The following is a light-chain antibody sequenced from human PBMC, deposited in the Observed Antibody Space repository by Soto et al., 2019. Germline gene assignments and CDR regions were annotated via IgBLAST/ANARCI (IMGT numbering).Light chain of an antibody. CDR1: SSDVGGYNY. J-gene: IGLJ1*01. CDR3: SSYTSSSTPYV. CDR2: DVS. Sequence: QSALTQPASVSGSPGQSITISCTGTSSDVGGYNYVSWYQQHPGKAPKLMIYDVSNRPSGVSNRFSGSKSGNTASLTISGLQAEDEAEYKCSSYTSSSTPYVFGTGTKLTVL. V-gene: IGLV2-14*01.